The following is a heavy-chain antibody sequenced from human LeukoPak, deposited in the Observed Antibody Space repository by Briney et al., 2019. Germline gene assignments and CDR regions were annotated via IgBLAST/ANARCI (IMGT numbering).Heavy chain of an antibody. CDR2: ISPNSGDT. D-gene: IGHD4-17*01. J-gene: IGHJ2*01. CDR3: VRGLTTVATWLYL. CDR1: GYTFTGYL. V-gene: IGHV1-2*02. Sequence: GASVKVSRKASGYTFTGYLMHWVRQAPGQGLEWMGWISPNSGDTKYAQKFQGRVTMTRDTSISTAYMEVSRLRSDDTAVYYCVRGLTTVATWLYLWGRGTLVTVSS.